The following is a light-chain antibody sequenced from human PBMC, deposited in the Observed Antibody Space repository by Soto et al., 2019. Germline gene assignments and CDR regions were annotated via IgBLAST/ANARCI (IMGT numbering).Light chain of an antibody. CDR3: QQYDSYPWT. CDR1: QSISSW. Sequence: DIRMTQSPSSLSASTRDKVTITCRASQSISSWLAWYQQKPGKAPRLLIYDASSMESGVPARFSGSGSGTDFTLTITSLQPDDFAAYYCQQYDSYPWTFGQGTKVDI. CDR2: DAS. V-gene: IGKV1-5*01. J-gene: IGKJ1*01.